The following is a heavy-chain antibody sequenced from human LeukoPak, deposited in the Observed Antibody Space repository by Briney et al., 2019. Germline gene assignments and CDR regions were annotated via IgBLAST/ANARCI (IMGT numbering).Heavy chain of an antibody. J-gene: IGHJ4*02. CDR3: ARSPIVLMTFDY. CDR1: GGSISSGSYY. V-gene: IGHV4-61*02. Sequence: PSETLSLTCTVSGGSISSGSYYWSWIRQPAGKGLEWIGRIYTSGSTNYNPSLKSRVTISVDTSKNQFSLKLSSVTAADTAVYYCARSPIVLMTFDYWGQGTLVTVSS. D-gene: IGHD2-8*01. CDR2: IYTSGST.